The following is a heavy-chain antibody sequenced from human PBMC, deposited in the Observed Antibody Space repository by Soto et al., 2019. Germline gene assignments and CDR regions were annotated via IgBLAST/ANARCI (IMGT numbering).Heavy chain of an antibody. Sequence: QVQLVQSGAEVKKPGSSVKVSCKASGGSFSNFVISWVRQAPGQGLEWMGGIIPNFGTTNYAKKFQGKVTITADETTRTAYLELSGLRSEDTSVYYCARDVGGEATIRYWGQGTLVTVSS. V-gene: IGHV1-69*01. CDR2: IIPNFGTT. CDR3: ARDVGGEATIRY. D-gene: IGHD5-12*01. CDR1: GGSFSNFV. J-gene: IGHJ4*02.